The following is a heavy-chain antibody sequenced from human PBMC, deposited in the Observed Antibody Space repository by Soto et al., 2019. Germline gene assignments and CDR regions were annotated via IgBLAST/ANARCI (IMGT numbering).Heavy chain of an antibody. CDR3: AKDRGYYGSGSYFDY. Sequence: GGSLRLSCVASGFTFDNYAMNWVRQAPGKGLEWVSALSGSGGATFYADSLKGRFSISRDNSKNTLYLQMNRLRAEDTATYYCAKDRGYYGSGSYFDYWGQGTLVTVSS. J-gene: IGHJ4*02. CDR1: GFTFDNYA. CDR2: LSGSGGAT. D-gene: IGHD3-10*01. V-gene: IGHV3-23*01.